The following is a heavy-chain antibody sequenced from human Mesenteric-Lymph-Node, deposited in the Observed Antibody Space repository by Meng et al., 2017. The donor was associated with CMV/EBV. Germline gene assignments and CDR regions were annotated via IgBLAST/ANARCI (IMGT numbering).Heavy chain of an antibody. CDR1: GYTFTSYY. V-gene: IGHV1-8*01. Sequence: ASVKVSCKASGYTFTSYYIHWMRQATGQGLEWMGWMNPNSGNTGYAQKFQGRVTMTRNTSISTAYMELSSLRSEDTAVYYCARGPFGSSGYYLLDYWGQGTLVTVSS. CDR3: ARGPFGSSGYYLLDY. D-gene: IGHD3-22*01. J-gene: IGHJ4*02. CDR2: MNPNSGNT.